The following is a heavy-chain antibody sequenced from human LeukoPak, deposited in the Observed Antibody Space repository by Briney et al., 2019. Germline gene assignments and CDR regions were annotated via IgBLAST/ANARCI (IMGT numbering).Heavy chain of an antibody. D-gene: IGHD1-1*01. J-gene: IGHJ4*02. CDR1: GFTFTNAW. V-gene: IGHV3-15*01. CDR2: IKSKTDSGTT. Sequence: GGSLRLSCAASGFTFTNAWMSWVRQAPGKGLEWVGRIKSKTDSGTTDYAAPVKGRFTISRDDSKKTPYLQMNSLKTEDTAVYYCTTGTVWGQGTLVTVSS. CDR3: TTGTV.